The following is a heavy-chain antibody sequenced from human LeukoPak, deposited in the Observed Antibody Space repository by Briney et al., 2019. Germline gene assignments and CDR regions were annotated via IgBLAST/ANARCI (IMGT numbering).Heavy chain of an antibody. Sequence: GASVKVSCEASGGTFSSYAISWVRQAPGQGLEWMGRIIPILGIANYAQKFQGRVTITADKSTSTAYMELSSLGSEDTAVYYCARGPKQWLVFDYWGQGTLVTVSS. CDR2: IIPILGIA. CDR3: ARGPKQWLVFDY. CDR1: GGTFSSYA. D-gene: IGHD6-19*01. V-gene: IGHV1-69*04. J-gene: IGHJ4*02.